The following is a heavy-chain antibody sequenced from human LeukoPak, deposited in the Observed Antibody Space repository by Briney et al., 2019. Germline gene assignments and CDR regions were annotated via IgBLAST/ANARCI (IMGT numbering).Heavy chain of an antibody. Sequence: PGGSLRLSCAASGFTFSSYGMHWVRQAPGKGLERVAVIWYDGSNKYYADSVKGRFTISRNNSKNTLYLQMNSLRAEDTAVYYCARDYEDTVYYYGMDVWGQGTTVTVSS. J-gene: IGHJ6*02. CDR3: ARDYEDTVYYYGMDV. CDR1: GFTFSSYG. D-gene: IGHD5-18*01. V-gene: IGHV3-33*01. CDR2: IWYDGSNK.